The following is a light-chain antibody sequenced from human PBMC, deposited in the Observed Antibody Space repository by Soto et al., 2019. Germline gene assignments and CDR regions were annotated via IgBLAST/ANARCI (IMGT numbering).Light chain of an antibody. Sequence: SYELSQPPSVSVSPGQTATISCSGEKLGDYYAAWYRQKPGQSPILVIYLDSKRPSGIPERFSGSASGNTATLTISGTQAMDEAHYYCQAWDDSTSVVFGGGTKVTVL. CDR3: QAWDDSTSVV. J-gene: IGLJ2*01. CDR2: LDS. CDR1: KLGDYY. V-gene: IGLV3-1*01.